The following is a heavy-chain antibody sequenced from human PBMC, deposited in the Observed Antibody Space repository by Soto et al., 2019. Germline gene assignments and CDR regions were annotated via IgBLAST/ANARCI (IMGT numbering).Heavy chain of an antibody. V-gene: IGHV3-30-3*01. CDR2: ISYDGSNK. CDR3: ARDYRAGKDY. CDR1: GFTFSSYA. J-gene: IGHJ4*02. Sequence: PGGSLRLSCAASGFTFSSYAMHLVRQAPGKGLEWVAFISYDGSNKYYADSVKGRFTISRDNSKNTLYLQMNSLRAEDTAVYYCARDYRAGKDYWGQGTLVTVSS.